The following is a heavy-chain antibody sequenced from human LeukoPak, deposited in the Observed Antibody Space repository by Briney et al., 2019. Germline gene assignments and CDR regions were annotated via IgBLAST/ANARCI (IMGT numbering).Heavy chain of an antibody. Sequence: GGPLRLSCAASGFTFDDYAMHWVRQAPGKGLEWVSLISGDGGSTYYADSVKCRFTISRDNSKNSLYLQMNSLRTEDTALYYCAKDMRYSSSSVELLNWGQGTLVTVPS. CDR1: GFTFDDYA. J-gene: IGHJ4*02. CDR3: AKDMRYSSSSVELLN. CDR2: ISGDGGST. D-gene: IGHD6-6*01. V-gene: IGHV3-43*02.